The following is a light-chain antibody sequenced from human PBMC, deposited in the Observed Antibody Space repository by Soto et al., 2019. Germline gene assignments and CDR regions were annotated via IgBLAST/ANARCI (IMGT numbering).Light chain of an antibody. Sequence: DIVMTQSPDSLAVSLGERATINCKSSQGVLHSSSNRFSLGWYQQKPGHPPKLIIYWASIRESGAPDRFSGSGSGTDFTLTISSLQAEDVAVYYCQQYYSTPTFGQGTKLEIK. CDR1: QGVLHSSSNRFS. CDR2: WAS. V-gene: IGKV4-1*01. J-gene: IGKJ2*01. CDR3: QQYYSTPT.